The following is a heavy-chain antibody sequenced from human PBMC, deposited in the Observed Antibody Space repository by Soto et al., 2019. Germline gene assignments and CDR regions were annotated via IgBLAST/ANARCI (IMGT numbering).Heavy chain of an antibody. CDR1: GLTCRSYG. J-gene: IGHJ4*02. CDR3: ARFFREGILRDTAPLGY. CDR2: ISLVGINK. D-gene: IGHD6-13*01. V-gene: IGHV3-30*03. Sequence: GGSRRLSCAASGLTCRSYGLPWIRRPLGKGLVWVAAISLVGINKYYPDSVKGPFTVSRDNSENTLSFEMNSLTPVATAVYYLARFFREGILRDTAPLGYWSQGTGVTSPQ.